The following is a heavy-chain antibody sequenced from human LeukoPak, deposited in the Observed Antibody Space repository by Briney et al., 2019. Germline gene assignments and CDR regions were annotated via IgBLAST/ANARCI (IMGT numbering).Heavy chain of an antibody. CDR3: ATETEGNAFDI. V-gene: IGHV1-18*04. D-gene: IGHD3-10*01. CDR2: ISAYNGNT. CDR1: GYTFTGYY. Sequence: ASVKVSCKASGYTFTGYYMHWVRQAPGQGLEWMGWISAYNGNTNCAQKLQGRVTMTTDTSTSTAYMELRSLRSDDTAVYYCATETEGNAFDIWGQGTMVTVSS. J-gene: IGHJ3*02.